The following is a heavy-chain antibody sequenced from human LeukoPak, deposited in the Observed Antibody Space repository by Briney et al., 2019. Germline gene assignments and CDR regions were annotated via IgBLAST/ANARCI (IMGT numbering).Heavy chain of an antibody. J-gene: IGHJ4*02. CDR1: GFSFSKFW. Sequence: GGSLRLSCAASGFSFSKFWMHWVRQAPGKGLLGVSQISADGTTTGYVDSVKGRFTISRDNAKNTLYLQMNSLKAEDTAVYYCARGSDYWGQGTLVTVSS. V-gene: IGHV3-74*01. CDR2: ISADGTTT. CDR3: ARGSDY.